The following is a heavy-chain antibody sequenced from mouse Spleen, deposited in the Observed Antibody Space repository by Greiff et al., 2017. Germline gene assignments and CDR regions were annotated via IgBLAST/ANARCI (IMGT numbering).Heavy chain of an antibody. CDR3: ASIYYDYDGFAY. CDR1: GFSLTNYA. Sequence: VQGVESGPGLVAPSQSLSITCTVSGFSLTNYAVHWVRQSPGKGLEWLGVIWSDGSTDYNAAFISRLSISKDNSKSQVFFKMNSLQADDTAIYYCASIYYDYDGFAYWGQGTLVTVSA. J-gene: IGHJ3*01. CDR2: IWSDGST. D-gene: IGHD2-4*01. V-gene: IGHV2-4-1*01.